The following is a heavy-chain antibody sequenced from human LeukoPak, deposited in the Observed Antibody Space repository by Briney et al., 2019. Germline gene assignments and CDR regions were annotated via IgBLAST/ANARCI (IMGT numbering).Heavy chain of an antibody. CDR1: GFTFSSYS. V-gene: IGHV3-21*01. CDR3: ARDSQIGYCSGGSCYPY. CDR2: ISSSSSYI. J-gene: IGHJ4*02. Sequence: GGSLRLSCAASGFTFSSYSMNWVRQAPGKGLEWVSSISSSSSYIYYADSVKGRFTISRDNAKNSLYLQMNGLGAEDTAVYYCARDSQIGYCSGGSCYPYWGQGTLVTVSS. D-gene: IGHD2-15*01.